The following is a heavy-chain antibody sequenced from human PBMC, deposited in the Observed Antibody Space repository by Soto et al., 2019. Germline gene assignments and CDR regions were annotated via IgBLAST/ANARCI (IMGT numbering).Heavy chain of an antibody. CDR3: ARSPSWETTATTYYFDY. D-gene: IGHD4-4*01. CDR1: RYTFISYD. J-gene: IGHJ4*02. CDR2: MNPKSANT. V-gene: IGHV1-8*01. Sequence: ASVKVSCKASRYTFISYDINWVRQATGQGLEWMGWMNPKSANTGYAQNFQGRVTMTRNTSISTAYMELSSLRSEDTAVYYCARSPSWETTATTYYFDYWGQGTLVTVST.